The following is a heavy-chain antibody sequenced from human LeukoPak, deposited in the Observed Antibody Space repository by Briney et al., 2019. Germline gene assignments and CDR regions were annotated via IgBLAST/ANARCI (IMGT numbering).Heavy chain of an antibody. J-gene: IGHJ4*02. CDR2: INPNSGGT. CDR1: GYTFTGYY. V-gene: IGHV1-2*02. Sequence: ASVNVSCKTSGYTFTGYYMHWVRQAPGQGLEWMGWINPNSGGTNYAQKFQGRVTMTRDTSISTAYMELSRLRSDDTAVYYCARDLGCSGGSCRVDIGMVTGYWGQGTLVTVSS. D-gene: IGHD2-15*01. CDR3: ARDLGCSGGSCRVDIGMVTGY.